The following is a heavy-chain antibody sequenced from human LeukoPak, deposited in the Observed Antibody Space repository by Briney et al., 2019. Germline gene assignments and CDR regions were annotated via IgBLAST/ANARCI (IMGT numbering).Heavy chain of an antibody. Sequence: PSETLSLTCTVSGDSINSLDLWSWLRQPPGKGLEWIGEMYLSGTTHSNPSVKNRVTISIDKSKNQFFLNLSSVTAADTAVYYCAGLVGRYSSGLYYYYFDYWGQGTLVTASS. CDR1: GDSINSLDL. J-gene: IGHJ4*02. V-gene: IGHV4-4*02. CDR2: MYLSGTT. CDR3: AGLVGRYSSGLYYYYFDY. D-gene: IGHD3-22*01.